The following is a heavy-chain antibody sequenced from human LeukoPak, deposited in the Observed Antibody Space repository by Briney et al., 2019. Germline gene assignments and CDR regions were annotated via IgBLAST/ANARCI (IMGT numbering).Heavy chain of an antibody. V-gene: IGHV3-74*01. CDR2: TDSGGTVS. J-gene: IGHJ4*02. Sequence: GGSLRLSCTVSGFTFKNYWMHWVRQVPGKGLVWVSRTDSGGTVSTYADSVRGRFTISRDNAKKSVYLQMNSLRGEDTAIYYCVKSGGRNGGNWGQGTLVTVSS. CDR3: VKSGGRNGGN. D-gene: IGHD5-12*01. CDR1: GFTFKNYW.